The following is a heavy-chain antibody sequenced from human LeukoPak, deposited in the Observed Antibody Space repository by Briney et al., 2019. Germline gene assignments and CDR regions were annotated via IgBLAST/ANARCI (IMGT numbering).Heavy chain of an antibody. CDR1: GGSISSYY. J-gene: IGHJ4*02. D-gene: IGHD3-16*02. Sequence: SETLSLTCTVSGGSISSYYWSWIRQPAGTGLEWIGRIYTSGSTNYNHSLQSRLTMSVDTSKNQVSLKLSSVTAADTAVYYCGREVVARNVWGSYHPYYFQYWGQGALVTVSS. V-gene: IGHV4-4*07. CDR3: GREVVARNVWGSYHPYYFQY. CDR2: IYTSGST.